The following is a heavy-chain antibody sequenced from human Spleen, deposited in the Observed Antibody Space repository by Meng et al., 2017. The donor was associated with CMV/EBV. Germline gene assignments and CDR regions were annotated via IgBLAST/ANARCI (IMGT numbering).Heavy chain of an antibody. CDR1: GSFSGYY. J-gene: IGHJ2*01. CDR2: INHSGSA. Sequence: GSFSGYYWTWIRQPPGKGLEWIGEINHSGSANYNPSLKSRVTASVDTSKNHFSLKLSSVTAADTAVYYCARGQFVTRRGAFWYFDLWGRGTLVTVSS. V-gene: IGHV4-34*01. CDR3: ARGQFVTRRGAFWYFDL. D-gene: IGHD2-15*01.